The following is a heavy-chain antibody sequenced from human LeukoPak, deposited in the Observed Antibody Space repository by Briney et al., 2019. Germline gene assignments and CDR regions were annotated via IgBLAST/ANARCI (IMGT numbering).Heavy chain of an antibody. CDR3: ASRPSASSGYRNWPKPVDY. CDR2: VIPMVGTA. D-gene: IGHD3-22*01. CDR1: GDSFSTYV. Sequence: SVKVSCKASGDSFSTYVISWVRQAPGQGLEWMGGVIPMVGTANIAQKFQGRVTITADKSTSTAYMELSSLRSEDTAVYYCASRPSASSGYRNWPKPVDYWGQGTLVTVSS. J-gene: IGHJ4*02. V-gene: IGHV1-69*06.